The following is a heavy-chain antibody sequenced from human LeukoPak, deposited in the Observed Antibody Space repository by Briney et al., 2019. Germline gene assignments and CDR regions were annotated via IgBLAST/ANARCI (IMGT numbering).Heavy chain of an antibody. J-gene: IGHJ4*02. V-gene: IGHV3-30*02. D-gene: IGHD3-22*01. Sequence: GGSLRLSCAASGFTFSSYAMSWVRQAPGKGLEWVAFIRYDGSNKYYADSVKGRFTISRDNSKNTLYLQMNSLRAEDTAVYYCAKDHLDYYDSSGYFLLFDYWGQGTLVTVSS. CDR2: IRYDGSNK. CDR1: GFTFSSYA. CDR3: AKDHLDYYDSSGYFLLFDY.